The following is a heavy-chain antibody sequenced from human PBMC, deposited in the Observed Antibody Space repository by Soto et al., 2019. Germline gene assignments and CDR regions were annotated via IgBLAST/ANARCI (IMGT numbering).Heavy chain of an antibody. Sequence: GESLKISCKGSGYSFTDYWIGWIRQMSGKGLEWMGIIYPSDSDTRYSPSFQGQVTISADKSINTAYLQWSSLKASDTAMYYCERNNYFITSRGISWFDPWGQGILVTVS. CDR1: GYSFTDYW. D-gene: IGHD6-6*01. V-gene: IGHV5-51*01. CDR3: ERNNYFITSRGISWFDP. J-gene: IGHJ5*02. CDR2: IYPSDSDT.